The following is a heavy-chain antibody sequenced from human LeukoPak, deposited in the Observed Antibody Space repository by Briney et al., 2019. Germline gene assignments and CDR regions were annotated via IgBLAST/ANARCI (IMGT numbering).Heavy chain of an antibody. D-gene: IGHD4-17*01. Sequence: SETLSLTCTVSGGSISSYYWSWIRQPPGKGLEWIGYIYYSGSTNYNPSLKSRVTISVDTSKNRFSLKLSSVTAADTAVYYCARDIRLQSPPLTVTHDAFDIWGQGTMVTVPS. J-gene: IGHJ3*02. CDR2: IYYSGST. V-gene: IGHV4-59*12. CDR3: ARDIRLQSPPLTVTHDAFDI. CDR1: GGSISSYY.